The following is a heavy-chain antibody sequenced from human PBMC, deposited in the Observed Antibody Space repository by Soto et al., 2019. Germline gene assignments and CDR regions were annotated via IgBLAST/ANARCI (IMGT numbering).Heavy chain of an antibody. CDR3: AKWFGDDVDNWFDP. CDR2: INHSGST. J-gene: IGHJ5*02. CDR1: GGSFSGYY. D-gene: IGHD3-10*01. V-gene: IGHV4-34*01. Sequence: ETLSLTCAVYGGSFSGYYWSWIRQPPGKGLEWIGEINHSGSTNYNPSLKSRVTISVDTSKNRFSLKLSSVTAADTAVYYCAKWFGDDVDNWFDPWGQGTLVTVSS.